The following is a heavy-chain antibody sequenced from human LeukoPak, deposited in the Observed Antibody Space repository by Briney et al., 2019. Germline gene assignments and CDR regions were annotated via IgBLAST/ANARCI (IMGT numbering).Heavy chain of an antibody. CDR3: ARDFVGDGYNYYGVDV. V-gene: IGHV3-23*01. J-gene: IGHJ6*02. CDR1: GFTFSNYA. CDR2: ISGSGGTT. Sequence: PGGSLRLSCAASGFTFSNYAMSWVRQAPGKGLEWVSIISGSGGTTYFADSVKGRFTISRDNSKNTLYLQMNSLRAEDTAVYYCARDFVGDGYNYYGVDVWGQGTTVTVSS. D-gene: IGHD3-16*01.